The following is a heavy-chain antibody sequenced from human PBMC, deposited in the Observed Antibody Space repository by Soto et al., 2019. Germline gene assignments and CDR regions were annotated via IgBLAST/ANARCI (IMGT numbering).Heavy chain of an antibody. D-gene: IGHD1-26*01. CDR2: IIPIFGTP. V-gene: IGHV1-69*13. CDR1: GGTLSSYA. Sequence: GASVKVCCKASGGTLSSYASSWVRQAPGQGLAWMGGIIPIFGTPNYAESHQGRVTITADESTNTAYMELSSLRFEDTAVYYCARGEQTGYLKTLTYYGMDVWGQGTTVTVSS. J-gene: IGHJ6*02. CDR3: ARGEQTGYLKTLTYYGMDV.